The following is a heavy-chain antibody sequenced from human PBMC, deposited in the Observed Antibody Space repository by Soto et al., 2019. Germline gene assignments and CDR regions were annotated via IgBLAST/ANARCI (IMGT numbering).Heavy chain of an antibody. CDR1: GFSLSTSGVG. J-gene: IGHJ4*02. CDR3: AHTGRDRSGYWGFFDY. CDR2: IYWDDDK. V-gene: IGHV2-5*02. Sequence: ESGPTLVNPTQTLTLTRTFSGFSLSTSGVGVGWIRQPPGKALEWLALIYWDDDKRYSPSLKSRLTITKDTSKNQVVLTMTNMDPVDTATYYCAHTGRDRSGYWGFFDYWGQGTLVTVSS. D-gene: IGHD3-22*01.